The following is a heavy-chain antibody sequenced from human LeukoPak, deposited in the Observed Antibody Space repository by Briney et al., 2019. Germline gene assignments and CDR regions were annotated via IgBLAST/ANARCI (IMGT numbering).Heavy chain of an antibody. J-gene: IGHJ4*02. CDR2: IYVADSAT. CDR3: ARLQSLLGTTIDFDY. Sequence: GESLKISCQGSGYSFSNYCSICLRQMSAKGLQWMVSIYVADSATRYSPSFQGQVTSSADKSIRTAYLQWSTLKASDTAIYYCARLQSLLGTTIDFDYWGQGTLVTVSA. D-gene: IGHD1-26*01. V-gene: IGHV5-51*01. CDR1: GYSFSNYC.